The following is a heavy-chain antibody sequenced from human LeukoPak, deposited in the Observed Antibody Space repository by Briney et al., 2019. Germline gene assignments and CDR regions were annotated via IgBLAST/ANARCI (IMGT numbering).Heavy chain of an antibody. D-gene: IGHD3-22*01. CDR1: GGSISSGSYY. J-gene: IGHJ4*02. CDR2: IYTSGST. Sequence: SQTLSLTCTVSGGSISSGSYYWSWIRQPAGKGLEWIGRIYTSGSTNYNPSLKSRVTISVDTSKNQFSPKLSSVTAADTAVYYCARGGSLYYDSSGYLDYWGQGTLVTVSS. CDR3: ARGGSLYYDSSGYLDY. V-gene: IGHV4-61*02.